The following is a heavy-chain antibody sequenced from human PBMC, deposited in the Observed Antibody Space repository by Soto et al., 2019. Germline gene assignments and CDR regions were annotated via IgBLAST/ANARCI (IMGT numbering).Heavy chain of an antibody. CDR1: GGTFSSYA. CDR2: IIPIFGTA. D-gene: IGHD3-3*01. Sequence: SVKVSCKASGGTFSSYAISWVRQAPGQGLEWMGGIIPIFGTANYAQKFQGRVTITADESTSTAYMELSSLRSEDTAVYYCARVRFWSGYYKDFDYWGQGTLVTVSS. CDR3: ARVRFWSGYYKDFDY. V-gene: IGHV1-69*13. J-gene: IGHJ4*02.